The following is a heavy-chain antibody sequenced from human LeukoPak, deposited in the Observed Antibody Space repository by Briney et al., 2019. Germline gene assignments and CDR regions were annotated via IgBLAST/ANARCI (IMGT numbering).Heavy chain of an antibody. J-gene: IGHJ4*02. Sequence: SGGSLRLSCAASGFTFSSYAMSWVRQAPGKGLEWVSAISGNGGSTYYADSVKGRFTISRDNSKNTLYLQMNSLRAEDTAVYYCAKGYYYDSSGYYPWGPFDYWGQGTLVTVSS. V-gene: IGHV3-23*01. CDR1: GFTFSSYA. CDR3: AKGYYYDSSGYYPWGPFDY. CDR2: ISGNGGST. D-gene: IGHD3-22*01.